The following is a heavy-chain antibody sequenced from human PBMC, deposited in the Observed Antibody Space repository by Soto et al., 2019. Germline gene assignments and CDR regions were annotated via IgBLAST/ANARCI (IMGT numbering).Heavy chain of an antibody. Sequence: GGSLRLSCAASGFTFSSYAMSWVRQAPGKGLEWVSAISGSGGSKYYADSVKGRFTISRDNSKNTLYLQMNSLRAEDTAVYYCAKWGTNTYYDYVWGSYRYFDYWGQGTLVTVSS. CDR3: AKWGTNTYYDYVWGSYRYFDY. D-gene: IGHD3-16*02. V-gene: IGHV3-23*01. CDR1: GFTFSSYA. J-gene: IGHJ4*02. CDR2: ISGSGGSK.